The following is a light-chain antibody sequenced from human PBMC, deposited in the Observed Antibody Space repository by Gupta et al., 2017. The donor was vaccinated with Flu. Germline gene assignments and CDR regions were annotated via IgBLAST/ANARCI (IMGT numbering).Light chain of an antibody. CDR3: QSYDSSLSGSEV. CDR1: SSNIGAGYD. V-gene: IGLV1-40*01. CDR2: GNS. J-gene: IGLJ3*02. Sequence: QSVLTHPPSVSGAPGQRVTIPCTGSSSNIGAGYDVHWYQQLPGTAPKLLIYGNSNRPSGVPDRFSGSKSGTSASLAITGLQAEDEADYYCQSYDSSLSGSEVFGGGTKLTVL.